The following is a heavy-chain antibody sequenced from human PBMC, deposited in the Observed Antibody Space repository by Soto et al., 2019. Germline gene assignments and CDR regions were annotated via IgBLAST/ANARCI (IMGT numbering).Heavy chain of an antibody. CDR3: AREGVVAATPYYYGMDV. CDR1: GGSMNSGGFY. V-gene: IGHV4-31*03. J-gene: IGHJ6*02. CDR2: IYYSGST. D-gene: IGHD2-15*01. Sequence: PSETLSLTCTVSGGSMNSGGFYWSWIRQHPGKGLEWIGYIYYSGSTYYNPSLKSRVTISVDTSKNQFSLKLSSVTAADTAVYYCAREGVVAATPYYYGMDVWGQGTTVTVSS.